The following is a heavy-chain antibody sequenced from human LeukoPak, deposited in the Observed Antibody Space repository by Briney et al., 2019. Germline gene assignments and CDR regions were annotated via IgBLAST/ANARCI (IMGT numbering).Heavy chain of an antibody. V-gene: IGHV3-74*01. D-gene: IGHD4-17*01. CDR1: GFTFSSYW. CDR3: ARKNYGDYAPDY. CDR2: INSDGSST. J-gene: IGHJ4*02. Sequence: GGSLRLSCAASGFTFSSYWMHWVRQAPGKGLVWVSRINSDGSSTSYADSVKGRFTISRDNAKNTLYLQMNSLRAEDTAVYYYARKNYGDYAPDYWGQGTLVTVSS.